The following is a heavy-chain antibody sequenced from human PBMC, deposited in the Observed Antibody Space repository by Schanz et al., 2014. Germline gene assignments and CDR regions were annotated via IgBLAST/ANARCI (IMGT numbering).Heavy chain of an antibody. CDR1: GFTFSSYG. D-gene: IGHD6-19*01. V-gene: IGHV3-30*19. CDR2: ISYDGSHK. CDR3: AKDLAVAGDY. J-gene: IGHJ4*02. Sequence: LVESGGGVVQPGRSLRLSCAASGFTFSSYGMHWVRQVPGKGLEWVAVISYDGSHKDYADSVKGRFTISRDNSKNTLYLQMNSLRAEDTAVYYCAKDLAVAGDYWGQGTLVTVSS.